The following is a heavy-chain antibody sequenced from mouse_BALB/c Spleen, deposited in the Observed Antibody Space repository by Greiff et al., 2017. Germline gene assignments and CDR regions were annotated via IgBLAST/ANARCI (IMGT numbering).Heavy chain of an antibody. CDR1: GYTFTSYW. J-gene: IGHJ2*01. V-gene: IGHV1S22*01. Sequence: LQQPGSELVRPGASVKLSCKASGYTFTSYWMHWVKQRPGQGLEWIGNIYPGSGSTNYDEKFKSKATLTVDTSSSTAYMQLSSLTSEDSAVYYCTSEVRGHDGYLDYWGQGTTLTVSS. D-gene: IGHD2-3*01. CDR3: TSEVRGHDGYLDY. CDR2: IYPGSGST.